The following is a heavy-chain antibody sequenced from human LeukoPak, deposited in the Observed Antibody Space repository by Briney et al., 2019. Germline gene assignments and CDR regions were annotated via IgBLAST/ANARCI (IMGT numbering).Heavy chain of an antibody. CDR3: AKATRVSRYFDWLVDY. Sequence: GGALRLSCAASGFTFSSYAMSGVRQAPGKGVEWVSAISGSGGSTYYADSVKSRFAISRDNSKNTLYLQMNSLRAEDTAVYYCAKATRVSRYFDWLVDYWGQGTLVTVSS. D-gene: IGHD3-9*01. CDR2: ISGSGGST. J-gene: IGHJ4*02. V-gene: IGHV3-23*01. CDR1: GFTFSSYA.